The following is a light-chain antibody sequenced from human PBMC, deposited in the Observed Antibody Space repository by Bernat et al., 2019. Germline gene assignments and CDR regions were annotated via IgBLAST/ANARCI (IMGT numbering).Light chain of an antibody. V-gene: IGKV1-39*01. J-gene: IGKJ4*01. Sequence: DIQITQSPSSLSASVGDRVIVSSRARPSITNYLNWYQHRPGTAPKLLTHAASILQSGVPSRFSGRGSGTDFHLTICSLQPEDFATYYCQQSYSIPRTFGGGPMVKI. CDR2: AAS. CDR1: PSITNY. CDR3: QQSYSIPRT.